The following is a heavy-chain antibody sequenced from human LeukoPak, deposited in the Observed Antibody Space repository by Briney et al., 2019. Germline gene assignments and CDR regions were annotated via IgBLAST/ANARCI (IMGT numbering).Heavy chain of an antibody. D-gene: IGHD4-17*01. CDR2: INPNSGDT. CDR1: GYTFTGYY. CDR3: ARLKNYGDYGY. Sequence: ASVKVSCKASGYTFTGYYMHWVRQAPGQGFEWMGWINPNSGDTNYAQKFQGRVTMTTDTSTSTAYMELRSLRSDDTAVYYCARLKNYGDYGYWGQGTLVTVSS. J-gene: IGHJ4*02. V-gene: IGHV1-2*02.